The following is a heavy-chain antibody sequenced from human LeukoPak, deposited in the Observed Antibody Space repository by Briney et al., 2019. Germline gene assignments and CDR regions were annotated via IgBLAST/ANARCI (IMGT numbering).Heavy chain of an antibody. V-gene: IGHV6-1*01. CDR2: TYYRSKWGN. J-gene: IGHJ3*01. CDR1: GDSVSSYDAT. D-gene: IGHD6-6*01. Sequence: SQTLSLTCGISGDSVSSYDATWNWVRQSPSRGLEWLGRTYYRSKWGNDYAVSVKSRITINPDTSKNQFSLHLNSVTPEDTAVYYCARVSSRAFEVWGQGTMVTVSP. CDR3: ARVSSRAFEV.